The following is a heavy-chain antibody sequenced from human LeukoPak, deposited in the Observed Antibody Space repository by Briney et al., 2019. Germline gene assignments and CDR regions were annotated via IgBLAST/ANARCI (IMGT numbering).Heavy chain of an antibody. CDR3: ARGVAHYYDSSGYQEGDAFDI. CDR1: GYSISSGYY. Sequence: SETLSLTCTVSGYSISSGYYWGWIRQPPGKGLEWIGNIYHSGSTYYNPSLKSRVTISVDTSKNQFSLKLSSVTAADTAVYYCARGVAHYYDSSGYQEGDAFDIWGQGTMVTVSS. V-gene: IGHV4-38-2*02. J-gene: IGHJ3*02. CDR2: IYHSGST. D-gene: IGHD3-22*01.